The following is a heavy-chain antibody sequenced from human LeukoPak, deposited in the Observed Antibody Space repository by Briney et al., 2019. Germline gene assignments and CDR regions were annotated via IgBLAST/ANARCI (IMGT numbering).Heavy chain of an antibody. Sequence: GESLKISCEGSGYTFTKYWIGWVRQMPGKGLEWMGIINPGDSHTWYSPSFQGQVTIPADKSISMAYLQWSSLKASDTAMCFCARQPGMTAKSWYFDLWGRGTLVTVSS. D-gene: IGHD2-2*01. V-gene: IGHV5-51*01. CDR1: GYTFTKYW. CDR3: ARQPGMTAKSWYFDL. J-gene: IGHJ2*01. CDR2: INPGDSHT.